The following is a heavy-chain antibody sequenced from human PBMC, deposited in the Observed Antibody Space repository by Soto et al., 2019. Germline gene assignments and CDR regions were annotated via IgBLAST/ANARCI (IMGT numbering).Heavy chain of an antibody. D-gene: IGHD7-27*01. J-gene: IGHJ4*02. CDR2: INSDGSNT. V-gene: IGHV3-74*01. Sequence: TWGALRLSCSASGFTFSSYWMHWVRPAPGKGLVWVSRINSDGSNTNYADSVKGRFTISRGNAKNTLYLQMNSLRAEDTAVYYCASSLLTPFDSWGQGTLVTVSS. CDR1: GFTFSSYW. CDR3: ASSLLTPFDS.